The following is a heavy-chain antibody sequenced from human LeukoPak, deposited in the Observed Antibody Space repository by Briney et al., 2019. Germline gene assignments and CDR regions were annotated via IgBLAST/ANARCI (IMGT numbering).Heavy chain of an antibody. CDR2: ISHDGSTT. D-gene: IGHD3-9*01. V-gene: IGHV3-74*01. J-gene: IGHJ4*02. CDR1: GFTFSTYW. Sequence: PGGSLRLSXAASGFTFSTYWMHWVRQEPGKGLVWVSRISHDGSTTNYADSVKGRFTISRDNAKNTLYLQMNSLRAEDTAVYYCARDGRAIYYFDYWGQGTLVTVSS. CDR3: ARDGRAIYYFDY.